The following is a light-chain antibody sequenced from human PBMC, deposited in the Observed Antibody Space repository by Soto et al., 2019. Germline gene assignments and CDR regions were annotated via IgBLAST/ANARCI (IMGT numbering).Light chain of an antibody. CDR3: AAWDDSLSGRYV. Sequence: QSVLTQPPSASGTPGQRGTISCSGSSSNIGSNYVYWYQQLPGTAPKLLIYSNNQRPSGVPDRFSGSKSGTSASLAISGLRSEDEADYYCAAWDDSLSGRYVFGTGTKVTVL. J-gene: IGLJ1*01. V-gene: IGLV1-47*02. CDR1: SSNIGSNY. CDR2: SNN.